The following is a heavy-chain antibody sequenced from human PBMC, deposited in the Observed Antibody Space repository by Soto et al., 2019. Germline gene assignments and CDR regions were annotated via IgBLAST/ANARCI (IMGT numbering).Heavy chain of an antibody. CDR1: GFTFRSYV. J-gene: IGHJ4*02. D-gene: IGHD3-16*01. V-gene: IGHV3-33*05. CDR2: TSYDGSNN. Sequence: QVQLVESGGGVVQPGTSLRLSCVGSGFTFRSYVIHWVRQAPGKGLEWVALTSYDGSNNFYGDSVKGRFTISRHNSRNTVELQMDRLTFEDTALYYCARWGTTGGLEVWGQGTLVSVSS. CDR3: ARWGTTGGLEV.